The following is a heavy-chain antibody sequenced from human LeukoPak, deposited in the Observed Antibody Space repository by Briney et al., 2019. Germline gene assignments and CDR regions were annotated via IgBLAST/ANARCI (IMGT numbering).Heavy chain of an antibody. Sequence: SETLSLTCTVSGGSISSYYWSWIRQPPGKGLEWIGRIYTSGSTNYNPSLKSRVTMSVDTSKNQFSLKLSSVTAADTAVYYCARESYYYGSGSYAVGYYYYMDVWGKGPRSPSP. J-gene: IGHJ6*03. D-gene: IGHD3-10*01. CDR1: GGSISSYY. CDR3: ARESYYYGSGSYAVGYYYYMDV. V-gene: IGHV4-4*07. CDR2: IYTSGST.